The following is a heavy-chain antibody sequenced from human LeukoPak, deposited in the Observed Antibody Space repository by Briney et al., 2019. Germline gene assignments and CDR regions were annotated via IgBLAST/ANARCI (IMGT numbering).Heavy chain of an antibody. CDR2: IIDSGDYT. D-gene: IGHD2-8*01. CDR1: GFTFSSSA. CDR3: AKDTSIGKYCTNGVCSPFDY. Sequence: GGSVRLFHAGSGFTFSSSAMGWVRQAPGQGLECVSFIIDSGDYTSYADSVRGRFTISRDNSRNTLYLQMISLRPEDTAVYYCAKDTSIGKYCTNGVCSPFDYWGQGTLVTVSS. V-gene: IGHV3-23*01. J-gene: IGHJ4*02.